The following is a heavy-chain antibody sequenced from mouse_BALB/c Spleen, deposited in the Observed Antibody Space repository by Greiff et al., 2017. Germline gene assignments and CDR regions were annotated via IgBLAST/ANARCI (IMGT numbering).Heavy chain of an antibody. CDR3: ARDQEENDYDDAMDY. D-gene: IGHD2-4*01. CDR1: GFTFSSYA. J-gene: IGHJ4*01. V-gene: IGHV5-9-4*01. CDR2: ISSGGSYT. Sequence: EVKLVESGGGLVKPGGSLKLSCAASGFTFSSYAMSWVRQSPEKRLEWVAEISSGGSYTYYPDTVTGRFTISRDNAKNTLYLEMSSLRSEDTAMYYCARDQEENDYDDAMDYWGQGTSVTVSS.